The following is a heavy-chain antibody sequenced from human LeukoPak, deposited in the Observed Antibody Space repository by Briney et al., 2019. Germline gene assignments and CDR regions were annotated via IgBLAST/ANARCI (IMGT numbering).Heavy chain of an antibody. Sequence: ASVKVSCKASGYTFTSYYMHWVRQAPGQGLEWMGWINPNSGGTNYAQKFQGRVTMTRDTSISTAYMELSRLRSDDTAVYYCARDGDYYGSGSLDYWGQGTLVTVSS. CDR2: INPNSGGT. D-gene: IGHD3-10*01. CDR1: GYTFTSYY. J-gene: IGHJ4*02. V-gene: IGHV1-2*02. CDR3: ARDGDYYGSGSLDY.